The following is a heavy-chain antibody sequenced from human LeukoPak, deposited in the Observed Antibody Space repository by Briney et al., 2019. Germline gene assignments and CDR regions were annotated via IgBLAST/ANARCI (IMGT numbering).Heavy chain of an antibody. CDR3: ARGAVAGTGRVWLDP. CDR2: IGTAGDT. D-gene: IGHD6-19*01. J-gene: IGHJ5*02. Sequence: GGSLRLSCAASGFTFSSYDMHWVRQATGKGLEWVSAIGTAGDTYYPGSVKGRFTISRENAKNSLYLQMNSLRAGDTAVYYCARGAVAGTGRVWLDPWGQGTLVTVSS. CDR1: GFTFSSYD. V-gene: IGHV3-13*01.